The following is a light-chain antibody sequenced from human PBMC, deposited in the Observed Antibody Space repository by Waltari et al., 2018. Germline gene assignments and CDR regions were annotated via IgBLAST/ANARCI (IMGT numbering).Light chain of an antibody. Sequence: EIVLTQSPGPLSLSPGERATISCRASQSVSRTLAWYQQKPGQAPKLLIYGASIRATGIPDRFTGSGSGTVFSLTISSLEPEDFAIYFCQHYVRLPATFGQGTKVEIK. J-gene: IGKJ1*01. CDR3: QHYVRLPAT. V-gene: IGKV3-20*01. CDR2: GAS. CDR1: QSVSRT.